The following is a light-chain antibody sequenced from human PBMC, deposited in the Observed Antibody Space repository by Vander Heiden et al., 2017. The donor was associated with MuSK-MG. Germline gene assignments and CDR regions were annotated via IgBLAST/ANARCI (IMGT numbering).Light chain of an antibody. CDR1: QSVLYSSNNKNY. CDR3: QQHYTTPGT. J-gene: IGKJ1*01. V-gene: IGKV4-1*01. CDR2: WAS. Sequence: DIVMTQSPDSLAVSLGEGATINCKSSQSVLYSSNNKNYLAWYQQKPGQPPKLLIYWASTRESGVPDRFSGSGSGTDFTLTISSLQAEDVAVYYCQQHYTTPGTFGQGTKVEI.